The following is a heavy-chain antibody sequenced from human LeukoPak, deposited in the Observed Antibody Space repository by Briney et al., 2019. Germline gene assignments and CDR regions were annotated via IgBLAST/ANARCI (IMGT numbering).Heavy chain of an antibody. CDR1: GFSLSNYW. Sequence: GGSLRLSCAVSGFSLSNYWIHWVRQAPGKGLVWVSHIKGDGSGIKYADSVRGRFTISTDSASNTVYLQMNSLRVEDTAVYYCARVIGWDEPFDLWGQGTMVTVSS. D-gene: IGHD1-26*01. V-gene: IGHV3-74*01. CDR3: ARVIGWDEPFDL. J-gene: IGHJ3*01. CDR2: IKGDGSGI.